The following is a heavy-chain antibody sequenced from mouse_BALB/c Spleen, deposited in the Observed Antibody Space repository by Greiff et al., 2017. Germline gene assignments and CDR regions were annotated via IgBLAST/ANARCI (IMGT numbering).Heavy chain of an antibody. J-gene: IGHJ4*01. CDR1: GFNIKDTY. V-gene: IGHV14-3*02. D-gene: IGHD2-14*01. Sequence: EVQLQQSGAELVKPGASVKLSCTASGFNIKDTYMHWVKQRPEQGLEWIGRIDPANGNTKYDPKFQGKATITADTSSNTAYLQLSSLTSEDTAVYYCARSGGYDGYAMDYWGQGTSVTVSA. CDR2: IDPANGNT. CDR3: ARSGGYDGYAMDY.